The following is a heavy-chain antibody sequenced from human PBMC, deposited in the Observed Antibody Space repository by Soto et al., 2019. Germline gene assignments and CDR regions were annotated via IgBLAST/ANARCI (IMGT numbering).Heavy chain of an antibody. CDR1: GYSFTTYG. Sequence: ASVKVSCKASGYSFTTYGMTWVRQAPGQGLEWMGWISTDKGNTKYAQNFQSRATLTTDTSTRTAYMELRSLRSDDTAVYYCARDRDWNLDYCGQGTLVTVSS. CDR2: ISTDKGNT. V-gene: IGHV1-18*01. D-gene: IGHD2-21*02. J-gene: IGHJ4*02. CDR3: ARDRDWNLDY.